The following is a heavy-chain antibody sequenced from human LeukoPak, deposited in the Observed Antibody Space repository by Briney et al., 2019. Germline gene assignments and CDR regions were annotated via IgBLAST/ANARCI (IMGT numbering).Heavy chain of an antibody. CDR2: ISGSGGST. J-gene: IGHJ4*02. Sequence: GGSLRLSCAASGFTFSSCAMSWVRQAPGKGLEWVSAISGSGGSTYYADSVKGRFTISRDNSKNTLYLQMNSLRAEDTAVYYCAKKGSSSWYYYFDYWGQGTLVTVSS. CDR3: AKKGSSSWYYYFDY. CDR1: GFTFSSCA. V-gene: IGHV3-23*01. D-gene: IGHD6-13*01.